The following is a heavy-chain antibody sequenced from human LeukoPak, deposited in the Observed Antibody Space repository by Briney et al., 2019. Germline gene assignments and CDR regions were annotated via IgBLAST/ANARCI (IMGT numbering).Heavy chain of an antibody. CDR3: ARAKKYSSSSRFYYYYGMDV. D-gene: IGHD6-6*01. CDR1: GFTFSSYG. Sequence: PGGSLRLSCAASGFTFSSYGMHWVRQAPGKGLEWVAVISYDGSNKYYADSVKGRFTISRDNSKNTLYLQMNSLRAEDTAVYYCARAKKYSSSSRFYYYYGMDVWGQGTTVTVSS. V-gene: IGHV3-30*03. J-gene: IGHJ6*02. CDR2: ISYDGSNK.